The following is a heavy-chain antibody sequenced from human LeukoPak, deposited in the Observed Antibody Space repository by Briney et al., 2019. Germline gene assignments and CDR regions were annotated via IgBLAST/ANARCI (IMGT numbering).Heavy chain of an antibody. CDR1: GGSFSGYY. CDR3: VRVRGEFTLRRFLEWLPITRYFDY. J-gene: IGHJ4*02. CDR2: INHSGST. V-gene: IGHV4-34*01. Sequence: SETLSLTCAVYGGSFSGYYWSWIRQPPGKGLEWIGEINHSGSTNYNSSLKSRVTISVDTPKNQFSLKLSSVTAADTAVYYCVRVRGEFTLRRFLEWLPITRYFDYWGQGTLVTVSS. D-gene: IGHD3-3*01.